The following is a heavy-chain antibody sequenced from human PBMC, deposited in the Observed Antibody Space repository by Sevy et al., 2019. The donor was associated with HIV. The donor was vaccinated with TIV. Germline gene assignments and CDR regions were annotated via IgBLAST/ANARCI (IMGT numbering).Heavy chain of an antibody. J-gene: IGHJ4*02. CDR3: ASEVTLRFDY. D-gene: IGHD2-21*02. CDR2: INLDSDGT. V-gene: IGHV1-2*02. Sequence: ASMKVSCKAPGHTFSGYYMHWVRQAPGQGPEWMGWINLDSDGTNYAQIFQGRVTMTRDTSISTAYLELSRLRSDDTAVYYCASEVTLRFDYWGQGTQVTVSS. CDR1: GHTFSGYY.